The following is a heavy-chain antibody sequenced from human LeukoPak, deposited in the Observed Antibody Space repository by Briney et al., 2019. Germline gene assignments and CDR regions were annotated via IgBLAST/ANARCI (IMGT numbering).Heavy chain of an antibody. Sequence: GGSLRLSCAASEFIFSNYAMTWVRQAPGKGLEWVSSISGSGATTYYADSVKGRFTISRYNSKNTLFLQFNSLRAEDTAVDYCAKDKATVAAKGPFDYWGQGTLVTVSS. CDR2: ISGSGATT. J-gene: IGHJ4*02. D-gene: IGHD2-15*01. CDR1: EFIFSNYA. V-gene: IGHV3-23*01. CDR3: AKDKATVAAKGPFDY.